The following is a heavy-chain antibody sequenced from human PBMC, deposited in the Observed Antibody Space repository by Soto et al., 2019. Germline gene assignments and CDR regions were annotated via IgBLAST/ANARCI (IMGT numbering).Heavy chain of an antibody. V-gene: IGHV3-53*04. CDR1: WFTVSSNY. CDR3: ARAPKTYYDSSGYEVGYFDY. CDR2: IYAGGNT. Sequence: GGSLRLSCAASWFTVSSNYMSWVRQAPGKGLEWVSIIYAGGNTYYADSVKGRFTISRHNSKNTLYLQMNSLRAEDTAVYYCARAPKTYYDSSGYEVGYFDYWGQGTLVTVSS. J-gene: IGHJ4*02. D-gene: IGHD3-22*01.